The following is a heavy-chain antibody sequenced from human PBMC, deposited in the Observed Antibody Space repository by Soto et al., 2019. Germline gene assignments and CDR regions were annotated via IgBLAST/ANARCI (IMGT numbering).Heavy chain of an antibody. CDR1: GFTFSSYA. J-gene: IGHJ4*02. D-gene: IGHD3-3*01. CDR2: ISGSGGST. V-gene: IGHV3-23*01. Sequence: GGSLRLSCAASGFTFSSYAMSWVRQAPGKGLEWVSAISGSGGSTYYADSVKGRFTISRDNSKNTLYLQMNSLRAEDTAVYYCAKGNDFWSGYPPTYFDYWGQGTLVTVSS. CDR3: AKGNDFWSGYPPTYFDY.